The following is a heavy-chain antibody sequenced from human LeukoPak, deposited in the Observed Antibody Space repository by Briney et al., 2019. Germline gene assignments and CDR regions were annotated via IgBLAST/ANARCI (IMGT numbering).Heavy chain of an antibody. D-gene: IGHD5-12*01. CDR1: GYTFTNYG. Sequence: ASVKVSCKASGYTFTNYGISWVRQAPGQGLEWMGWISAYNGNTNFAQEFQGRVTMTTDTPTSTASMELRSLRSDDTAVYYCARDQGIYNHRIIDSWGQGTLVTVSS. CDR3: ARDQGIYNHRIIDS. J-gene: IGHJ4*02. V-gene: IGHV1-18*01. CDR2: ISAYNGNT.